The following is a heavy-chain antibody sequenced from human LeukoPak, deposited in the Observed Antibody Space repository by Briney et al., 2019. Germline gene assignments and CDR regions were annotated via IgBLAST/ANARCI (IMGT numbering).Heavy chain of an antibody. J-gene: IGHJ6*02. Sequence: SETLSLTCTVSGGSISSGVYYWSWIRQHPGKGLEWIGYIYYSGSTYYNPSLKSRVTISVDTSKNQFSLKLSSVTAADTAVYYCARGRYYDILTGYYSYYYGMDVWGQGTTVTVSS. V-gene: IGHV4-31*03. CDR1: GGSISSGVYY. D-gene: IGHD3-9*01. CDR2: IYYSGST. CDR3: ARGRYYDILTGYYSYYYGMDV.